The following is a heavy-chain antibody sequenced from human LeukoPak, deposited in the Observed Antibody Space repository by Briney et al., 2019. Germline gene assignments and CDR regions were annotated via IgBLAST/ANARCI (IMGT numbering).Heavy chain of an antibody. V-gene: IGHV3-7*01. Sequence: QPGGSLRLSCTVSGFTVSSNSWSWVRQAPGKGLEWVANIKQDGSEKYYVDSVKGRFTISRDNAKNSLYLQMNSLRAEDTAVYYCARDWDTAMVTMSLFDYWGQGTLVTVSS. CDR3: ARDWDTAMVTMSLFDY. D-gene: IGHD5-18*01. CDR2: IKQDGSEK. CDR1: GFTVSSNS. J-gene: IGHJ4*02.